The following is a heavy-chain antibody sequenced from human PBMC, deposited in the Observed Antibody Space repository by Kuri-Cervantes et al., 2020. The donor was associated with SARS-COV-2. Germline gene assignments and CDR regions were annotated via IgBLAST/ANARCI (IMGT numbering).Heavy chain of an antibody. CDR3: AREPTGYSSTWYGFDP. CDR2: INPNSGGT. Sequence: ASVKVSCKASGYTFTDYYIHWVRQAPGQGLEWMGWINPNSGGTNYAQKFQGWVTMTRDTSISTAYMELSRLRSDDTAVYYCAREPTGYSSTWYGFDPRGQGSLVTVSS. CDR1: GYTFTDYY. J-gene: IGHJ5*02. V-gene: IGHV1-2*04. D-gene: IGHD6-13*01.